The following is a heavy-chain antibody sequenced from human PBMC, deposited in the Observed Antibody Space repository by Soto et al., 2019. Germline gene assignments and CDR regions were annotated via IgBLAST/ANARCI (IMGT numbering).Heavy chain of an antibody. V-gene: IGHV3-74*01. CDR1: GFTLSSYW. D-gene: IGHD3-10*01. Sequence: EVQLVESGGDLVQPGGSLRLSCAASGFTLSSYWMHWVRQAPGKGLVWVSRISGDGTSTSYADSVKGRFTISRDNAKNKVYLQGNSLRAADTAVYYCARAGGSGSYYAYLFDYWGQGTLVTVSS. CDR3: ARAGGSGSYYAYLFDY. CDR2: ISGDGTST. J-gene: IGHJ4*02.